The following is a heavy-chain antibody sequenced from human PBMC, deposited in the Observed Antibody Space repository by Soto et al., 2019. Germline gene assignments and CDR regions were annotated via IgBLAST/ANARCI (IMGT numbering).Heavy chain of an antibody. CDR3: ARCPIAVAGIYDYYYGMDV. CDR2: IIPIFGTA. D-gene: IGHD6-19*01. V-gene: IGHV1-69*01. CDR1: GGTFSSYA. J-gene: IGHJ6*02. Sequence: QVQLVQSGAEVKKPGSSVKVSCKASGGTFSSYAISWVRQAPGQGLEWMGGIIPIFGTANYAQKLQGRVTITADESTSTAYMELSSLRSEDTAVYYCARCPIAVAGIYDYYYGMDVWGQGTTVTVSS.